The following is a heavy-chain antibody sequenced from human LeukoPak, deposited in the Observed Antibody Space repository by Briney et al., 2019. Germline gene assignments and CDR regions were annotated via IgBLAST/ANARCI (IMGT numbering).Heavy chain of an antibody. CDR1: GFTFSSYE. V-gene: IGHV3-48*03. J-gene: IGHJ4*02. CDR3: ARCPRWAHFDY. Sequence: GGSLRLSCAGSGFTFSSYEMNWVRQAPGKGLEWVSYISSSGRAIYCADSVKGRFTVSRDNAKNSLYLQMNSLRAEDTAVYYCARCPRWAHFDYWGQGTLVTVSS. D-gene: IGHD4-23*01. CDR2: ISSSGRAI.